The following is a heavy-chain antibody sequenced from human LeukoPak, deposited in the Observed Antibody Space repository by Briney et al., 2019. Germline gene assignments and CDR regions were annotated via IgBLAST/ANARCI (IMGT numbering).Heavy chain of an antibody. CDR3: ARVLNIIPAASYYMDD. D-gene: IGHD2-2*01. Sequence: PSETLSLTCTVSGGSIRSYYWSWIRQPAGKGLEWIGRIYGSGSTNYNSSLKSRVTMSVDTSKNQFSLNLSSVTAADTAVYYCARVLNIIPAASYYMDDWGKGTTVTVSS. CDR1: GGSIRSYY. J-gene: IGHJ6*03. V-gene: IGHV4-4*07. CDR2: IYGSGST.